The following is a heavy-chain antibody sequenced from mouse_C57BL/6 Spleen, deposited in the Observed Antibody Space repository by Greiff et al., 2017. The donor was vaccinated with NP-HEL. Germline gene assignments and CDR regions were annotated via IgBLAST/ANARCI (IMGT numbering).Heavy chain of an antibody. J-gene: IGHJ4*01. CDR3: AREGYKGAYAMDY. Sequence: VQLVESGPELVKPGASVKISCKASGYAFSSSWMNWVKQRPGKGLEWIGRIYPGDGDTNYNGKFKGKATLTADKSSSTAYMQLSSLTSEDSAVYFCAREGYKGAYAMDYWGQGTSVTVSS. CDR2: IYPGDGDT. CDR1: GYAFSSSW. D-gene: IGHD1-3*01. V-gene: IGHV1-82*01.